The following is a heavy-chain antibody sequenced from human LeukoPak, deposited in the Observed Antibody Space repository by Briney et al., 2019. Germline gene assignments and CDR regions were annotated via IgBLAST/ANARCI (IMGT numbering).Heavy chain of an antibody. CDR1: GYSFTSYR. D-gene: IGHD3-10*01. J-gene: IGHJ3*02. CDR3: ASSTRGRFGEQEYFDI. Sequence: GESPKISCKGSGYSFTSYRIGWVRQIPGKGLEWMGIIYPCDSDTRYSPSFQGQVTISADKSISTAYLQWSSLKASDTAMYYCASSTRGRFGEQEYFDIWGQGTMVTVSS. V-gene: IGHV5-51*01. CDR2: IYPCDSDT.